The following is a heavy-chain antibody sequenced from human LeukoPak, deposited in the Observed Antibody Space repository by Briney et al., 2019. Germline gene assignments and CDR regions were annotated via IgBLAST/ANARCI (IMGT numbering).Heavy chain of an antibody. V-gene: IGHV3-23*01. CDR1: GFTFSSYA. J-gene: IGHJ4*02. Sequence: PVGSLRLSCAASGFTFSSYAMSWVRQAPGKGLEWVSAISGSGGSTYYADSVKGRFTISRDNSKNTLYLQMNSLRAEDTAVYYCAKGLRETSYSFDYWGQGTLVTVSS. D-gene: IGHD5-24*01. CDR2: ISGSGGST. CDR3: AKGLRETSYSFDY.